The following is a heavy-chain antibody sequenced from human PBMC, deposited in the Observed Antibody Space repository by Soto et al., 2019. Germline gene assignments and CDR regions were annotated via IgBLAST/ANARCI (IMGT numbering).Heavy chain of an antibody. CDR2: IFSNDEK. CDR3: ARIELGGYRFYYCHCGMDV. Sequence: QVTLKESGPVLVKPTETLTLTCTVSGFSLSNARMGVSWIRQPPGKALEWLAHIFSNDEKSYSTSLKSRLTISKDTSKSQVVLTMTNMDPVDTATYYCARIELGGYRFYYCHCGMDVWGQGTTVTVSS. V-gene: IGHV2-26*01. J-gene: IGHJ6*02. D-gene: IGHD3-22*01. CDR1: GFSLSNARMG.